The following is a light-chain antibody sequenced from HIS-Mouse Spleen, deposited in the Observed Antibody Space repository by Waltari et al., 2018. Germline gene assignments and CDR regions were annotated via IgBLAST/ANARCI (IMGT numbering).Light chain of an antibody. CDR2: EDS. J-gene: IGLJ2*01. CDR1: ALPKKY. V-gene: IGLV3-10*01. Sequence: SYELTQPPSVSVSPGQTARITCPGEALPKKYSYWYQQKSGQAPALVIYEDSKRPSGIPERFSGSSSGTMATLTISGAQVEDEADYYCYSTDSSGNHRVFGGGTKLTVL. CDR3: YSTDSSGNHRV.